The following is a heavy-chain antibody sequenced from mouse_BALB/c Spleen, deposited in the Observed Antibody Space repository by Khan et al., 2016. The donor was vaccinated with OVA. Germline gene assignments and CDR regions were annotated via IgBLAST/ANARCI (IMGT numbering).Heavy chain of an antibody. CDR3: ARGNYYGYAMDY. D-gene: IGHD1-1*01. CDR2: ISYSGST. J-gene: IGHJ4*01. CDR1: GYSITSNYA. Sequence: EVQLQESGPGLVKPSQSLSLTCTVTGYSITSNYAWNWIRQFPGNKLEWMGYISYSGSTNYNPSLKSRISITRDPSKNQFFLQLNSVTTEDTATYDCARGNYYGYAMDYWGQGTSITVSS. V-gene: IGHV3-2*02.